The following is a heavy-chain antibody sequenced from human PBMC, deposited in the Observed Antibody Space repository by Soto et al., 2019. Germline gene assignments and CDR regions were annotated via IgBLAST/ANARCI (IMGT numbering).Heavy chain of an antibody. V-gene: IGHV3-74*01. Sequence: GGSLRLSCAASGFTFSSYWMHWVRQAPGKGLVWVSRINSDGSSTSYADSVKGRFTISRDNAKNTLYLQMNSLRAEDTAVYYCAREPVMSSGMDVWGQGTTVTVSS. D-gene: IGHD3-16*01. CDR3: AREPVMSSGMDV. J-gene: IGHJ6*02. CDR1: GFTFSSYW. CDR2: INSDGSST.